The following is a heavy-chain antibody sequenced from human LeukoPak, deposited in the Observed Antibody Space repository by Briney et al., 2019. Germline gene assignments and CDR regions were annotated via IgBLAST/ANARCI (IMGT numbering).Heavy chain of an antibody. V-gene: IGHV4-39*07. Sequence: SETLSLTCTVSGGYISSSSYYWGWIRQPPGKGLEWIGSIYYSGSTYYNPSLKSRVTISVDTSKNQFSLKLSSVTAADTAVYYCARDDLYYGMDVWGQGTTVTVSS. CDR3: ARDDLYYGMDV. J-gene: IGHJ6*02. CDR1: GGYISSSSYY. CDR2: IYYSGST.